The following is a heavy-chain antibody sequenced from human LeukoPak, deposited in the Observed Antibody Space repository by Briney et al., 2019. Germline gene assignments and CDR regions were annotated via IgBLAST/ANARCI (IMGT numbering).Heavy chain of an antibody. CDR2: ISPDGSQT. CDR1: GFSLSNYW. V-gene: IGHV3-74*01. D-gene: IGHD2-15*01. CDR3: ARDRGHYFDY. Sequence: GGSLRLSCAASGFSLSNYWMHWVRQAPGKGLMWVSQISPDGSQTFYADSVKGRFTISRDNAKNSLYLQMNSLRDEDTAVYYCARDRGHYFDYWGQGTLVAVSS. J-gene: IGHJ4*02.